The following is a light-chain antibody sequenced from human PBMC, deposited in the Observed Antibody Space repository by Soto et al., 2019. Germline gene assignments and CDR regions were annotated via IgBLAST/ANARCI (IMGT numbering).Light chain of an antibody. CDR1: SSDVGGYDY. CDR3: SSYTSSSTRV. J-gene: IGLJ2*01. Sequence: QSALTQPASVSGSPGQSITITCTGTSSDVGGYDYVSWYQQLPGKAPKLMIYDVSNRPSGVSNRFSGSKSGNTASLTISGLQVEDEADYYCSSYTSSSTRVFGGGTKLTVL. CDR2: DVS. V-gene: IGLV2-14*01.